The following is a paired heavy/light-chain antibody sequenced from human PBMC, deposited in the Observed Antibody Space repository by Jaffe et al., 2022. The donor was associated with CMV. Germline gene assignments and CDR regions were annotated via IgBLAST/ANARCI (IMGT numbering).Light chain of an antibody. CDR3: QSFDRTLSRV. V-gene: IGLV1-40*01. CDR1: SSNIGAGYD. CDR2: SST. J-gene: IGLJ3*02. Sequence: QSVLTQPPSVSGAPGQRVTISCTGSSSNIGAGYDVHWYQLLPGAAPKLLIYSSTNRPSGVPDRFSGSKSGTSASLAITGLQAEDEADYYCQSFDRTLSRVFGGGTKLTVL.
Heavy chain of an antibody. V-gene: IGHV3-23*04. J-gene: IGHJ2*01. D-gene: IGHD1-26*01. CDR1: GFTFSSYA. CDR3: AKDSGIYGWYFDL. Sequence: EVELVESGGGLVQPGGSLRLSCAASGFTFSSYAMGWVRQAPGKGLEWVSTISDSGDKTYYPDSVKGRFTVSRDNSKNTLYLQMTSLRADDTAVYYCAKDSGIYGWYFDLWGRGTLVTVSS. CDR2: ISDSGDKT.